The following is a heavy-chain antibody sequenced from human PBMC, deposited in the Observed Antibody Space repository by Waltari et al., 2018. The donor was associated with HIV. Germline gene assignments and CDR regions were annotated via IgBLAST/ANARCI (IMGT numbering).Heavy chain of an antibody. Sequence: EMPLVESGGGLVQPGGSLSLSCTASGFTFSSYHMNWVRQAPGKGLEWISYISDSSSTTYYADSVKGRFTISRDNAKNSVYLQINSLRDEDTAVYYCARGGRFGDVWGQGTTVTVSS. V-gene: IGHV3-48*02. CDR3: ARGGRFGDV. D-gene: IGHD3-16*01. J-gene: IGHJ6*02. CDR1: GFTFSSYH. CDR2: ISDSSSTT.